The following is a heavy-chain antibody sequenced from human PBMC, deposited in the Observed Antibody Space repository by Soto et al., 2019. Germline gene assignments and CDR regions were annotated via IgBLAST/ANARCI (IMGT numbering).Heavy chain of an antibody. Sequence: QVQLVQSGAEVKKPGASVQVSCKASGYTFASYAISWMRQAPGQGLEWMGWISGYNGNTNYAQKLQGRVTMTTDTSSSSAYMELRSLRSADTAGYYCAIDPPPPGYWGQGTLVTVSS. CDR2: ISGYNGNT. J-gene: IGHJ4*02. CDR3: AIDPPPPGY. V-gene: IGHV1-18*01. CDR1: GYTFASYA.